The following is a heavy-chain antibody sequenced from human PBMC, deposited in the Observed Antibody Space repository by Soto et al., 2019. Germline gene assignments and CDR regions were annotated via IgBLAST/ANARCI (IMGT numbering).Heavy chain of an antibody. CDR3: ASSLL. CDR1: GFTFSSYW. V-gene: IGHV3-7*01. J-gene: IGHJ4*02. CDR2: IKGDGSEK. Sequence: EVQMVESGGGLVQPGGSLRLSCAAPGFTFSSYWMYWVRQAPGKGLEWVANIKGDGSEKNYVDSVKGRFTISRDNAKNSLYLQMNSLRVEDTAVYYCASSLLRGQGTLVTVSS.